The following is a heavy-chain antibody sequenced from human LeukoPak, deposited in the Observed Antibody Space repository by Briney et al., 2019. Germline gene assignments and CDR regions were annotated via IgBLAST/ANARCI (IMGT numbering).Heavy chain of an antibody. D-gene: IGHD1-26*01. CDR2: IQQDGTEK. Sequence: PGGSLRLSSAASGFIFSSYWMNWVRQAPGKGLEWVANIQQDGTEKYYVDSVKGRFTISRDNANNSLYLQMNSLRAEDTAVYYCAISYYPPEYWGPGTLVTVSS. V-gene: IGHV3-7*05. J-gene: IGHJ4*02. CDR3: AISYYPPEY. CDR1: GFIFSSYW.